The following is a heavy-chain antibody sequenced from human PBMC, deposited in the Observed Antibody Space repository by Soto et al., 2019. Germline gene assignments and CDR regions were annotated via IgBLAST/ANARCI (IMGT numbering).Heavy chain of an antibody. V-gene: IGHV1-2*06. CDR1: GCTFIGYY. CDR2: INPRSGDT. D-gene: IGHD1-26*01. CDR3: CRDGVGATTLGWFDP. Sequence: QVQLVQSGAEVKKTGASVKVSCKASGCTFIGYYIHWVRQAPGQGLEWMGRINPRSGDTTYAQKFQGRLTMTRDTSISTAYMELSSLRSDDTAVYYCCRDGVGATTLGWFDPWGQGSLGTVSS. J-gene: IGHJ5*02.